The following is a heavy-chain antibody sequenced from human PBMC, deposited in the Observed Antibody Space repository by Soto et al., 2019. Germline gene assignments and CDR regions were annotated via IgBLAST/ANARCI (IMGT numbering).Heavy chain of an antibody. CDR1: GDSISSGGYY. V-gene: IGHV4-30-4*01. CDR3: ARYSSSWYFFQFTGFHP. Sequence: SETLSLTCSVAGDSISSGGYYWSWIRQPPGKGLEWIGYIYYRGSAYYNSFLKSRVTISLDTSKNQFSLKLSSVTAADTAVYYCARYSSSWYFFQFTGFHPWGQGTLVTVSS. CDR2: IYYRGSA. J-gene: IGHJ5*02. D-gene: IGHD6-13*01.